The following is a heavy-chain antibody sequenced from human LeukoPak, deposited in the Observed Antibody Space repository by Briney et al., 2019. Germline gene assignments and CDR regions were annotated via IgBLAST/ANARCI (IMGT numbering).Heavy chain of an antibody. D-gene: IGHD3-10*01. Sequence: GGSLRLSCAASGFSFTSYWMHWVRQAPGKGLVWISCINTDGSGTTYADSVKGRFTISRDNAKNTLYLQMNGLRAEDTAVYYCTRAYDSGTYSSFDYWGQGTLVTVSS. CDR2: INTDGSGT. J-gene: IGHJ4*02. V-gene: IGHV3-74*01. CDR3: TRAYDSGTYSSFDY. CDR1: GFSFTSYW.